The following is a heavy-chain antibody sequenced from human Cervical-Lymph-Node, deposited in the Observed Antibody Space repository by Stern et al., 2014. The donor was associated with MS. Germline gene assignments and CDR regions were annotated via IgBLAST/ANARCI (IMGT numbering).Heavy chain of an antibody. J-gene: IGHJ4*02. V-gene: IGHV1-69*01. Sequence: QVQLVQSGAEVKKPGASVKVSCKASVGTFSSYAVNWVRQAPGQGLEWMGGIIPIFGRANYAQKFQGRVTITADESTNTAYMELSSLRSEDTAVYFCARASTRGFDYWGQGTLVTVSS. D-gene: IGHD2/OR15-2a*01. CDR3: ARASTRGFDY. CDR2: IIPIFGRA. CDR1: VGTFSSYA.